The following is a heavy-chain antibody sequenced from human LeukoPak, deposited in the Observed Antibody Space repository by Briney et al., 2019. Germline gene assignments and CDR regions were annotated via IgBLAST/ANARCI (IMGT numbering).Heavy chain of an antibody. Sequence: PGGSLRLSCAASGFTFSSYAMSWVRQAPGKGLEWVSTISGSGENTYYADSVKGRFTLSRDNAKNSLYLQMNSLRAEDTAVYYCARDRHSSTYDAFDIWGQGTMVTVSS. D-gene: IGHD6-13*01. J-gene: IGHJ3*02. CDR1: GFTFSSYA. CDR3: ARDRHSSTYDAFDI. V-gene: IGHV3-23*01. CDR2: ISGSGENT.